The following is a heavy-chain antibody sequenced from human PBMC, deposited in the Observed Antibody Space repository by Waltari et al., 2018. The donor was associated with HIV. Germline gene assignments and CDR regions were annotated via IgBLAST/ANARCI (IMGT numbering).Heavy chain of an antibody. D-gene: IGHD5-12*01. CDR3: AREWASGSWAPGPFDY. CDR2: IDYRGSI. J-gene: IGHJ4*02. V-gene: IGHV4-39*07. CDR1: GGSISSSSYY. Sequence: QLQLQESGPGLVKPSETLSLTCTVSGGSISSSSYYWGWIRQPPGKGLEWIWSIDYRGSIDNNPSLKSRVTISVDTSKTQFALKLSSVAAADTAVYYCAREWASGSWAPGPFDYWGQGTLVTVSS.